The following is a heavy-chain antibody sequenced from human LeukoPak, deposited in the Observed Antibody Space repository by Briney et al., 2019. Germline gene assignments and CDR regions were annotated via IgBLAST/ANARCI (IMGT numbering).Heavy chain of an antibody. J-gene: IGHJ6*02. Sequence: SETLSLTCTVSGGSISSGGYYWSWIRQHPGKGLEWIVYIYYSGSTYYNPSLKSRVTISVDTSKNQFSLKLSSVTAADTAVYYCARGALPAAIFGPVGYYYGMDVWGQGTTVTVSS. CDR2: IYYSGST. V-gene: IGHV4-31*03. CDR3: ARGALPAAIFGPVGYYYGMDV. D-gene: IGHD2-2*01. CDR1: GGSISSGGYY.